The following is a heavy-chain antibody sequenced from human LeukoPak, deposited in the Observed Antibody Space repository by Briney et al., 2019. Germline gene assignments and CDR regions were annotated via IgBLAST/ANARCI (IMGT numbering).Heavy chain of an antibody. CDR1: AYTHTELF. Sequence: ASVKVSCKVSAYTHTELFMHWVRQAPGKGLEWMGGFDPEDGETIYAQKFQGRVTMTEDTSTDTAYMELSSLRSEDTAVYYCATPPHYYYVYGMDVWGQGTTVTVSS. CDR2: FDPEDGET. J-gene: IGHJ6*02. V-gene: IGHV1-24*01. CDR3: ATPPHYYYVYGMDV.